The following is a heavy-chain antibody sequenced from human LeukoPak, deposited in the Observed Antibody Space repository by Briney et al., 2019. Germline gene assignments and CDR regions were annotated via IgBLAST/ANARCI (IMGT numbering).Heavy chain of an antibody. CDR2: IKEDGSEQ. CDR3: TKRWSVNWFDP. D-gene: IGHD3-3*01. V-gene: IGHV3-7*01. J-gene: IGHJ5*02. Sequence: GGSLRLSCAASGFTFSDYWMSWVRQAPGKGLEWVANIKEDGSEQYYVVAVKGRFTVSRDNARKSVYLQMNSLRADNTAVYYCTKRWSVNWFDPWGQGTLVTVSS. CDR1: GFTFSDYW.